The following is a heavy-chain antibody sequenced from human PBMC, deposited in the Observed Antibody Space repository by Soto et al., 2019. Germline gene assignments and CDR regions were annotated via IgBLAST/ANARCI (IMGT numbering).Heavy chain of an antibody. Sequence: ASVKVSCKASGYTFTGYYMHWVRQAPGQGLEWMGWINPNSGGTNYAQKFQGWVTMTRDTSISTAYMELSSLRSEDTAVYYCASDKTGTTVDYWGQGTLVTVSS. J-gene: IGHJ4*02. CDR3: ASDKTGTTVDY. V-gene: IGHV1-2*04. CDR2: INPNSGGT. CDR1: GYTFTGYY. D-gene: IGHD1-7*01.